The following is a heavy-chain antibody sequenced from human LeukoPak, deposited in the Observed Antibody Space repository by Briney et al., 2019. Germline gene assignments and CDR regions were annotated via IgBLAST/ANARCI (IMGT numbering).Heavy chain of an antibody. V-gene: IGHV3-7*01. Sequence: GGSLRLSCAASGFSFSSHWMSWVRQAPGKGLEWVANINQDGSEKHYVDSMKGRLTVSRDNTKNSLYLQMNSLRAEDTAVYYCARVTFTYYSLPGYMDVWGKGTTVTISS. CDR2: INQDGSEK. CDR1: GFSFSSHW. J-gene: IGHJ6*03. D-gene: IGHD3-10*01. CDR3: ARVTFTYYSLPGYMDV.